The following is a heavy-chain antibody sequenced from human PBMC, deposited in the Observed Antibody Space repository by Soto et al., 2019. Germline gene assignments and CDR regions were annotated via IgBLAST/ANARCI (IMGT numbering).Heavy chain of an antibody. Sequence: SATLSLTSNVSGGTISRGNYYWGWLRQPPGKGLEWIGYIYYRAMPYYNPSLKSRVSISVDTSKNQFSLNMTSVTAADTAVYYCARGSALLFYYFDYWGQGTPVTVSS. CDR2: IYYRAMP. D-gene: IGHD6-13*01. J-gene: IGHJ4*02. CDR3: ARGSALLFYYFDY. CDR1: GGTISRGNYY. V-gene: IGHV4-30-4*01.